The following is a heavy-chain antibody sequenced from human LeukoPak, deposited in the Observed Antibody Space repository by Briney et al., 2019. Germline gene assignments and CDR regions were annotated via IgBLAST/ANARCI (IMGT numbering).Heavy chain of an antibody. J-gene: IGHJ4*02. CDR3: AREQRPLTIFGVGYLDY. CDR2: IWYDGSNK. Sequence: GGSLRLSCAASGFTFSSYGMHWVRQAPGKGLEWVAVIWYDGSNKYYAESVKGRFTISRDNSKNTLYLQMNSLRAEDTAVYYCAREQRPLTIFGVGYLDYWGQGTLVTVSS. CDR1: GFTFSSYG. D-gene: IGHD3-3*01. V-gene: IGHV3-33*01.